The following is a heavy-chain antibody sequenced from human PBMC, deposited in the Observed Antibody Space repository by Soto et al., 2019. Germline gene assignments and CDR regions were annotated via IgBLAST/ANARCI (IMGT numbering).Heavy chain of an antibody. CDR1: GGSFSGYY. D-gene: IGHD2-2*01. Sequence: PSETLSLTCAVYGGSFSGYYWSWIRQPPGKGLEWIGEINHSGSTNYNPSLKSRVTISVDTSKNQFSLKLSSVTAADTAVYYCARGTGYQLLSEGDYYYYYGMDVWGQGTTVTVSS. CDR2: INHSGST. J-gene: IGHJ6*02. V-gene: IGHV4-34*01. CDR3: ARGTGYQLLSEGDYYYYYGMDV.